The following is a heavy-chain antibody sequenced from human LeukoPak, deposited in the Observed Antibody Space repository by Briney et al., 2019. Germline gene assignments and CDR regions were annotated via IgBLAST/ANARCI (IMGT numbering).Heavy chain of an antibody. CDR2: IWYDGSNK. D-gene: IGHD5-18*01. J-gene: IGHJ4*02. CDR3: ARGGSPGTAMVAHFDY. V-gene: IGHV3-33*08. Sequence: GGSLRLSCAASGFTSSSYGMHWVRQAPGKGLEWVAVIWYDGSNKYYADSVKGRFTISRDNSKNTLYLQMNSLRAEDTAVYYCARGGSPGTAMVAHFDYWGQGTLVTVSS. CDR1: GFTSSSYG.